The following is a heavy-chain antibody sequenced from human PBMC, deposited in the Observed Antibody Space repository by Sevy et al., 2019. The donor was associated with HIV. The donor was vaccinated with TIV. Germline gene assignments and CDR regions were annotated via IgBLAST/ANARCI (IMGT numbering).Heavy chain of an antibody. Sequence: GGSLRLSCSASEFTFSSYAMSWVRQAPGKGLEWVSSISGSGRFTYYADFVEGRFITSRDNSKNTLSVQMNSLRAEDTAVYYCAKGFCSGATCHRDYYYYGMDVWGQGTTVTVSS. CDR1: EFTFSSYA. CDR3: AKGFCSGATCHRDYYYYGMDV. D-gene: IGHD2-15*01. J-gene: IGHJ6*02. CDR2: ISGSGRFT. V-gene: IGHV3-23*01.